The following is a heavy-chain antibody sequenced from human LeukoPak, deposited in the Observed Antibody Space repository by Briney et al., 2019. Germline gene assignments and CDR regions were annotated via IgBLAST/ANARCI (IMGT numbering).Heavy chain of an antibody. CDR2: ISGSGGST. J-gene: IGHJ4*02. CDR1: GFTFSSYG. CDR3: AKEGYSYGLYYFDY. V-gene: IGHV3-23*01. Sequence: PGGSLRLSCAASGFTFSSYGMHWVRQAPGKGLEWVSAISGSGGSTYYADSVKGRFTISRDNSKNTLYLQMNSLRAEDTAVYYCAKEGYSYGLYYFDYWGQGTLVTVSS. D-gene: IGHD5-18*01.